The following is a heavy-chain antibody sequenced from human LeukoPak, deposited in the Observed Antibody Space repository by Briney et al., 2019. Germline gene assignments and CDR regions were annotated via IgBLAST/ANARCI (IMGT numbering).Heavy chain of an antibody. CDR1: GYTFTSYG. D-gene: IGHD6-6*01. J-gene: IGHJ4*02. CDR3: ARGSVVIFPYSSPYYFDY. CDR2: MNPNSGNT. V-gene: IGHV1-8*03. Sequence: ASVTVSFKASGYTFTSYGINWVRQPTGQGLEWMGLMNPNSGNTGYAQKFQGRVTITRNTSISTAYMELSRLRSEDTAVYYCARGSVVIFPYSSPYYFDYWGQGTLVTVSS.